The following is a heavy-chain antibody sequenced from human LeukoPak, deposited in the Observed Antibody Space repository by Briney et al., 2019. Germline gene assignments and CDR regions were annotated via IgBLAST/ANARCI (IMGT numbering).Heavy chain of an antibody. CDR3: ARDREFCRY. D-gene: IGHD3-16*01. Sequence: GGSLRLYCAASGFTFSSYELNWVRQAPGKGLEWVSYISSGGSAISYADSVKGRFTISRDNAKNSLYLQMHSLRAEDTAVYYCARDREFCRYWGQGTLVTVSS. J-gene: IGHJ4*02. CDR1: GFTFSSYE. V-gene: IGHV3-48*03. CDR2: ISSGGSAI.